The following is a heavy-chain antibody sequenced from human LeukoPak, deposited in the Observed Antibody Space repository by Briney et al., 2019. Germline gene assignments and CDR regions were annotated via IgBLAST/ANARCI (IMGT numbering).Heavy chain of an antibody. D-gene: IGHD5-12*01. J-gene: IGHJ6*03. V-gene: IGHV4-61*01. Sequence: SETLSLTCTVSGGSISSSSYYWGWIRQPPGKGLEWIGYIYYSGSTNYNPSLKSRVTISVDTSKNQFSLKLSSVTAADTAVYYCARDRSGYEYYYYYMDVWGKGTTVTVSS. CDR2: IYYSGST. CDR3: ARDRSGYEYYYYYMDV. CDR1: GGSISSSSYY.